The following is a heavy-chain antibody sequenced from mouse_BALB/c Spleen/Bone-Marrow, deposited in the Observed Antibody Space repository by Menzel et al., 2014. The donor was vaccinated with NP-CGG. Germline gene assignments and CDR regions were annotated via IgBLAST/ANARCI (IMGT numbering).Heavy chain of an antibody. J-gene: IGHJ4*01. CDR2: INPSNGGT. D-gene: IGHD2-3*01. V-gene: IGHV1S81*02. CDR3: TKGGWLAMDY. CDR1: GYTFTSYY. Sequence: QVQLKESGAELVKPGASVKLSCKASGYTFTSYYMYWVKQRPGQGLEWIGEINPSNGGTNFNEKFKSKATLTVDKSSSTAYMQLSSQTSEDSAVYYCTKGGWLAMDYWGQGTSVTVSS.